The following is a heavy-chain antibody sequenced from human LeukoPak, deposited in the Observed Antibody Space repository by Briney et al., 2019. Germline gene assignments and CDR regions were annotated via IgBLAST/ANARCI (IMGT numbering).Heavy chain of an antibody. Sequence: PSETLSLTCTVSGDSISTFYWSWIRQPPGKGLEWIGYIYYSGSTNYNPSLKSRVTISVDTSNNQFSLKLSSVTAADTAVYCCARAARSWSFDYWGQGTLVTVSS. J-gene: IGHJ4*02. V-gene: IGHV4-59*01. D-gene: IGHD6-13*01. CDR3: ARAARSWSFDY. CDR1: GDSISTFY. CDR2: IYYSGST.